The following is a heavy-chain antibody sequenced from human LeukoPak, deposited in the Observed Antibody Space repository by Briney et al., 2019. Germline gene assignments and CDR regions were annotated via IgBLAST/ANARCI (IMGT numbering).Heavy chain of an antibody. J-gene: IGHJ6*04. CDR3: ARGNSRYYYGMDV. CDR2: IYHSGST. CDR1: GGSISSGGYS. Sequence: PSLTLSLTCAVSGGSISSGGYSWSWIRQPPGKGLEWIGYIYHSGSTYYNPSLKSRVTISVDRSKNQFSLKLSSVTAADTAVYYCARGNSRYYYGMDVWGKGTTVTVSS. V-gene: IGHV4-30-2*01. D-gene: IGHD1-7*01.